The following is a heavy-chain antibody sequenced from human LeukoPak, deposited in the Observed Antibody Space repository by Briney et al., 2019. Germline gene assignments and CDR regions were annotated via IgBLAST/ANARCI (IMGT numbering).Heavy chain of an antibody. CDR2: ISSDGNNY. Sequence: GGSLRLSCAASRFTFSSYAMHWVRQAPGKGLEWVAVISSDGNNYYYADSVKGRLTISRDNSKNTLYLQMNCLRAEDTAVYYCARDATRGYSYGFPFDYWGQGTLVTVSS. V-gene: IGHV3-30-3*01. CDR1: RFTFSSYA. D-gene: IGHD5-18*01. CDR3: ARDATRGYSYGFPFDY. J-gene: IGHJ4*02.